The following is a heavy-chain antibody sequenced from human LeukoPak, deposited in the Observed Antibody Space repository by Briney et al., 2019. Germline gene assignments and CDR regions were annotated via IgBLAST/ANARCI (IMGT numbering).Heavy chain of an antibody. CDR3: ARHGSGSSWYGSFDY. J-gene: IGHJ4*02. V-gene: IGHV4-39*01. Sequence: PSETLSLTCTVSGGPISSSSYYWGWIRQPPGKGLEWIGSIYYSGSTYHNPSLKSRVTISVDTSKNQFSLKLSSVTAADTAVYYCARHGSGSSWYGSFDYWGQGTLVTVSS. CDR2: IYYSGST. CDR1: GGPISSSSYY. D-gene: IGHD6-13*01.